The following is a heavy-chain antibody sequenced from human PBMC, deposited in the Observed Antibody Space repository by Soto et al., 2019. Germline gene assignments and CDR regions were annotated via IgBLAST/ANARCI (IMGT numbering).Heavy chain of an antibody. CDR2: IWYDGSNK. Sequence: QVQLVESGGGVVQPGRSLRLSCAASGFTFSSYGMHWVRQAPGKGLEWVAVIWYDGSNKDYADSVKGRFTISRDNSKNTLYLQMNSLRAEATAVYYCARGQGIAAAIRSSGMDVWGQGTTVTVSS. D-gene: IGHD6-13*01. V-gene: IGHV3-33*01. J-gene: IGHJ6*02. CDR1: GFTFSSYG. CDR3: ARGQGIAAAIRSSGMDV.